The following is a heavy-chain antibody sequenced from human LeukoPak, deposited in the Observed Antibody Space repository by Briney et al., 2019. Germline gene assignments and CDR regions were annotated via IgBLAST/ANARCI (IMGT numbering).Heavy chain of an antibody. CDR1: GGSISSYC. CDR3: ARDRTGDLVAFDI. J-gene: IGHJ3*02. CDR2: IYYSGST. V-gene: IGHV4-59*05. Sequence: SETLSLTCTVSGGSISSYCWSWIRQPPGKGLEWIGSIYYSGSTYYNPSLKSRVTISVDTSKNQFSLKLSSVTAADTAVYYCARDRTGDLVAFDIWGQGTMVTVSS. D-gene: IGHD7-27*01.